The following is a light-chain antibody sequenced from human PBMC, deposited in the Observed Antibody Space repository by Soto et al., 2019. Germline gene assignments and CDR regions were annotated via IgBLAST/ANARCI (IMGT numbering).Light chain of an antibody. CDR3: CSYAGSYSYV. V-gene: IGLV2-11*01. Sequence: QSVLTQPRSVSGSPGQSVTISCTGTSSDVGGYNYVSWYQQNPGKAPKLLIHDVNKRPSGVPDRFSGSKSGNTASLTISGLQAEDEAGYHCCSYAGSYSYVFGTGTKVTV. J-gene: IGLJ1*01. CDR2: DVN. CDR1: SSDVGGYNY.